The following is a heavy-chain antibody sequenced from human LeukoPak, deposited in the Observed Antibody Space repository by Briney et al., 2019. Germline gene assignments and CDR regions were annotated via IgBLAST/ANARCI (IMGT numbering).Heavy chain of an antibody. D-gene: IGHD6-19*01. J-gene: IGHJ4*02. CDR3: VGGSGWLGDS. Sequence: PGGSLRLSCTVSGFTFSNLWMTWVRQAPGKGLEWVANIKQDGSDIYYMDSVKGRFTISRDNAKNSLYLQMNSLRAEDTPMYYCVGGSGWLGDSWGRGTLVTVSS. CDR2: IKQDGSDI. V-gene: IGHV3-7*03. CDR1: GFTFSNLW.